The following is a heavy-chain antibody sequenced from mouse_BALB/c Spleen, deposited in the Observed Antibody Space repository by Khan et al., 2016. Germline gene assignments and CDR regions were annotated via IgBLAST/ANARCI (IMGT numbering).Heavy chain of an antibody. D-gene: IGHD1-1*01. CDR1: GYTFTNYG. CDR3: ARYRYYYGSSRYCDG. Sequence: QIQLVQSGPELKRPGKTVKISCKASGYTFTNYGINWVKQAPGKGLKWMGWINTYSGESTYADDFKGRFAFSLETSANTAYLQIHNLKNEDTATYCCARYRYYYGSSRYCDGWGAGTTVTVCS. V-gene: IGHV9-3-1*01. J-gene: IGHJ1*01. CDR2: INTYSGES.